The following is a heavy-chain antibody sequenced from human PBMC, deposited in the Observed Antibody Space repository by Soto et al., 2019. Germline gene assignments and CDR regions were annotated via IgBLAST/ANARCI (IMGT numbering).Heavy chain of an antibody. CDR1: GFSFGGYA. V-gene: IGHV3-9*01. CDR3: ARDYWGSFDS. CDR2: ISWNSDVI. Sequence: EVQLVESGGGLVQPGRSLRLSCEASGFSFGGYAMQWVRQAPGKGLEWVSRISWNSDVIHYADSVKGRFTISRDNAKNSLYLQMSSLRAEDTALYYCARDYWGSFDSWGQGTLVTVSS. D-gene: IGHD7-27*01. J-gene: IGHJ4*02.